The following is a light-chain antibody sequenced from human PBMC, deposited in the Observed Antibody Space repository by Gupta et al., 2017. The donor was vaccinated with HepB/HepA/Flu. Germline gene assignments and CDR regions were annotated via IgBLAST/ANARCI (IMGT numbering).Light chain of an antibody. V-gene: IGLV2-14*03. CDR3: SSYTSSSTVV. CDR1: SSDVGGYKY. J-gene: IGLJ2*01. CDR2: DVT. Sequence: QSALTQPASGSGSPGQSITISCTGTSSDVGGYKYVSWYQQHPGKAPKLMIFDVTNRPLGASNRFSGSKSDNTASLTISGLQAEDEADYYCSSYTSSSTVVFGGGTKLTVL.